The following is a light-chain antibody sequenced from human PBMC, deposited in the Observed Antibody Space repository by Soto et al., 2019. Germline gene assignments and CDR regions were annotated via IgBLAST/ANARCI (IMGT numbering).Light chain of an antibody. CDR1: QSVHNF. Sequence: EPILTHSAATLSLSPGDRAALSCKASQSVHNFLAWYQQKPGQAPRLLIYGASNRAAGVPDRFSGSGSGTDFTLTISSLEPEDFAVYYCHQRSNWPPFTFGGGTKVDIK. CDR3: HQRSNWPPFT. J-gene: IGKJ4*01. CDR2: GAS. V-gene: IGKV3-11*01.